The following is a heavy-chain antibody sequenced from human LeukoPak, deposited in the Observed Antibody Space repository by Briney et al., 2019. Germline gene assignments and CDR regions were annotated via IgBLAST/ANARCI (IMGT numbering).Heavy chain of an antibody. J-gene: IGHJ4*02. CDR3: ARLAMSTIKDGDF. D-gene: IGHD5-24*01. CDR2: IKQDGSEK. V-gene: IGHV3-7*01. Sequence: GGSLRLSCAASGFTFSRYWMSWVRQAPGKGLEWVANIKQDGSEKYYVGSVRGRFTISRDNAKNSLYLQMNSLRAEDTAVYYCARLAMSTIKDGDFWGQGTLVTVSS. CDR1: GFTFSRYW.